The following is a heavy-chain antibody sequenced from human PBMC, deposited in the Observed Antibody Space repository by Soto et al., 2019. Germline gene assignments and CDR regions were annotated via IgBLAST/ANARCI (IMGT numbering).Heavy chain of an antibody. D-gene: IGHD6-19*01. CDR1: GYTFSNYG. J-gene: IGHJ6*02. CDR2: ISGYNGNT. Sequence: QVQLVQSGAEVKKPGASVTVSCKTSGYTFSNYGINWVRQSPGQGLEWMGWISGYNGNTNYAQTVQGRVTMTTDTSTGTVYMELRSLKSDDTAIYYCSRFIMVGGWFDPNYYHGMAVWGQGTTVTGSS. V-gene: IGHV1-18*01. CDR3: SRFIMVGGWFDPNYYHGMAV.